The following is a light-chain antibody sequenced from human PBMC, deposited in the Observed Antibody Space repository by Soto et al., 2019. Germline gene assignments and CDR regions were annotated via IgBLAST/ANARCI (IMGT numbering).Light chain of an antibody. CDR3: QSYDSSLSGEL. CDR2: GNS. Sequence: QSVLTQPPSVSGAPGQRVTISCTGSSSNMGAGYDVHWYQHLPGTAPKLLIYGNSNRPSGVPDRFSGSKSGTSASLAITGLQAEDEADYYCQSYDSSLSGELFGGGTKLTVL. CDR1: SSNMGAGYD. J-gene: IGLJ2*01. V-gene: IGLV1-40*01.